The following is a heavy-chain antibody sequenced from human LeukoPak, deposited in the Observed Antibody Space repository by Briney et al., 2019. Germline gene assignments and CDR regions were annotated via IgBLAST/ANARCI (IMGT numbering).Heavy chain of an antibody. CDR3: ARLISSSSHYYYYMDV. CDR2: IDWDDDK. D-gene: IGHD6-6*01. Sequence: SGPALLKPTQTLTLTCTFSGFSLSTSGMCVSWIRQPPGKALEWLARIDWDDDKYYGTSLKTRLTISKDTSKNQVVLTMTNMDPVDTATYYCARLISSSSHYYYYMDVWGKGTTVTVSS. J-gene: IGHJ6*03. V-gene: IGHV2-70*11. CDR1: GFSLSTSGMC.